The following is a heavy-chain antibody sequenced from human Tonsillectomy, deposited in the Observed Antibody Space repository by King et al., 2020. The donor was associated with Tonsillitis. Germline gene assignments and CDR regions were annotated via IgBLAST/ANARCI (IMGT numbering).Heavy chain of an antibody. J-gene: IGHJ4*02. CDR2: IKEDGSEK. CDR3: ATSILTCYTFDY. Sequence: VQLVESGGGLVQPGGSLRLSCAASGFSFSSYWMTWVRQAPGKGLEWVANIKEDGSEKYYVDSVKGRFTISRDNAKNSLYLQMNTLRAEDTAVYYCATSILTCYTFDYWGQGTLVTVSS. D-gene: IGHD3-9*01. V-gene: IGHV3-7*01. CDR1: GFSFSSYW.